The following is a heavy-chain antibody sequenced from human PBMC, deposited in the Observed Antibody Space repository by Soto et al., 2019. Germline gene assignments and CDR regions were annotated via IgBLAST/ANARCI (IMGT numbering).Heavy chain of an antibody. CDR2: IYTDGST. J-gene: IGHJ6*02. D-gene: IGHD4-17*01. CDR1: GFTVGSNF. Sequence: PGGSLRLSCAASGFTVGSNFMTWVRQAPGKGLEWISFIYTDGSTYYTDSVKGRFTISRGDSKNTVYLQMNSLRGEDTAVYYCARDPPVTTDYGLDVWGQGTTVTVSS. V-gene: IGHV3-53*01. CDR3: ARDPPVTTDYGLDV.